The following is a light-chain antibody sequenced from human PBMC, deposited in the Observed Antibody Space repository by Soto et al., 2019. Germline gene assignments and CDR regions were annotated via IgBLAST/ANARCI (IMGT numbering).Light chain of an antibody. CDR1: SSDVGGYKY. Sequence: QSALTQPASVSGSPGQSITISCTGTSSDVGGYKYVSWYQQHPGKAPKVMIYEVSNRPSGVSNRFSGSKSGNTASLTISGLQAEDEGDYYCSPYRSIGSLVFGTGTKVTVL. CDR3: SPYRSIGSLV. V-gene: IGLV2-14*01. J-gene: IGLJ1*01. CDR2: EVS.